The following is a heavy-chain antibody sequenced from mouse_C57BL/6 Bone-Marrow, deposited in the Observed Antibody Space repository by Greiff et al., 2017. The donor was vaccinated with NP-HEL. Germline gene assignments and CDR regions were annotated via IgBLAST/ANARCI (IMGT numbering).Heavy chain of an antibody. CDR2: INYDGSST. Sequence: EVHLVEPEGGLVQPGSSMKLSCTASGFTFSDYYMAWVRQVPEKGLEWVANINYDGSSTYYLDSLKSRFIISRDNAKNILYLQMRSLKSEDTATYYCAREGGLRRRTYAMDYWGQGTSVTVSA. D-gene: IGHD2-4*01. CDR1: GFTFSDYY. V-gene: IGHV5-16*01. CDR3: AREGGLRRRTYAMDY. J-gene: IGHJ4*01.